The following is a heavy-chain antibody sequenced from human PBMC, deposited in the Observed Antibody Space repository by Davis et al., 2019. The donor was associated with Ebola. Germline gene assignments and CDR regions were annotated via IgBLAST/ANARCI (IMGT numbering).Heavy chain of an antibody. CDR2: ILWSSGDI. D-gene: IGHD2-21*02. J-gene: IGHJ5*02. Sequence: GESLKISCAASGFSFSHYGMYWVRQAPGKGLEWVSGILWSSGDIGYADSVKGRFTISRDISTNTLYLQMNSLRVEDTAVYYCARGGFHCGGDCRHRFDPWGQGTPVTVSS. CDR3: ARGGFHCGGDCRHRFDP. V-gene: IGHV3-23*01. CDR1: GFSFSHYG.